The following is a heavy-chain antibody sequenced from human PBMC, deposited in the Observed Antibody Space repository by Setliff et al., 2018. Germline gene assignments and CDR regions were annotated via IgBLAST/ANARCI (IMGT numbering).Heavy chain of an antibody. D-gene: IGHD2-21*02. Sequence: PSETLSLTCTVSGYSISSGYIWGWIRQPPGKGPEWVGNIGHTGSINYNPSPKSRLTISRDTSKNQVSLKLNSVTATDTAVYYCARDLGHGGDSDYWGQGILVTVSS. CDR1: GYSISSGYI. CDR3: ARDLGHGGDSDY. J-gene: IGHJ4*02. CDR2: IGHTGSI. V-gene: IGHV4-38-2*02.